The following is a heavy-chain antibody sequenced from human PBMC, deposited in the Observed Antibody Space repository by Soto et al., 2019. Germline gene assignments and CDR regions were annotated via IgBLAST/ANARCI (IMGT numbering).Heavy chain of an antibody. CDR2: IHSDGTIT. V-gene: IGHV3-74*01. J-gene: IGHJ3*01. Sequence: EVQLVESGGGLVQPGGSLRLSCATSGFTFGNYWMYWVRQAPGKGLVWVSRIHSDGTITTYADSVKGRFTISRDIAKNTLYLQMNGLRADDTAMYFCARATKLSPRFDVWGQGTTVTVSS. CDR1: GFTFGNYW. D-gene: IGHD2-15*01. CDR3: ARATKLSPRFDV.